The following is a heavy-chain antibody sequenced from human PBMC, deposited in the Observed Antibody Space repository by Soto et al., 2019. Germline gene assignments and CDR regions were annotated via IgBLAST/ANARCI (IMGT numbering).Heavy chain of an antibody. V-gene: IGHV3-23*01. CDR1: GFTFSSYA. CDR2: ISGSGGST. D-gene: IGHD3-3*01. CDR3: AKGVGDYDFWSGYFLSNWFDP. J-gene: IGHJ5*02. Sequence: PGGSLRLSCAASGFTFSSYAMSWVRQAPGKGLEWVSAISGSGGSTYYTDSVKGRFTISRDNSKNTLYLQMNSLRAEDTAVYYCAKGVGDYDFWSGYFLSNWFDPWGQGTLVTVSS.